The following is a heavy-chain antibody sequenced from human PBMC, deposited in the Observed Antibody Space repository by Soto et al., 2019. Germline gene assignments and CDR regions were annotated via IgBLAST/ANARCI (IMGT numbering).Heavy chain of an antibody. J-gene: IGHJ6*02. Sequence: GGSLRLSCAASGFTFSSYDMHWVRQATGKGLEWVSAIGTAGDTYYPGSVKGRFTISRENAKNSLYLQMNSLRAGDTAVYYCARANPTSWGVVPAATYYYYGMDVWGQGTTVTVSS. CDR1: GFTFSSYD. V-gene: IGHV3-13*01. D-gene: IGHD2-2*01. CDR2: IGTAGDT. CDR3: ARANPTSWGVVPAATYYYYGMDV.